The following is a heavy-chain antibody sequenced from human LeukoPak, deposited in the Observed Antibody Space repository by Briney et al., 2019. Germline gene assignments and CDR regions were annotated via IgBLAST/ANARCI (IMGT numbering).Heavy chain of an antibody. Sequence: GGPLRLSCAASGFSFSDAWMNWVRQAPGKGLEWVGHIRSKADGGTPDYIAPVKGRFTISRDDSKDTLYLQMNSLNTEDTAMYYCTTRSPARYCSDGACHSSADYWGQGTLVTVSS. CDR1: GFSFSDAW. J-gene: IGHJ4*02. D-gene: IGHD2-15*01. CDR3: TTRSPARYCSDGACHSSADY. CDR2: IRSKADGGTP. V-gene: IGHV3-15*07.